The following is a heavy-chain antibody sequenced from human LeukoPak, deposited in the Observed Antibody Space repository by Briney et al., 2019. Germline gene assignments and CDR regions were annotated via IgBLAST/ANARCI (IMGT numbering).Heavy chain of an antibody. D-gene: IGHD3-3*01. CDR3: AIHTTILGVVIDY. J-gene: IGHJ4*02. CDR1: VGSLSSSSYY. Sequence: PPETPSPTPALSVGSLSSSSYYWGWIRPPPGKGLEWLGCIYDGGRTYYNPSMKSRVTISVDTSKNQFPLKLSSVTAADTAVYYCAIHTTILGVVIDYWGQGTLVTVSS. CDR2: IYDGGRT. V-gene: IGHV4-39*01.